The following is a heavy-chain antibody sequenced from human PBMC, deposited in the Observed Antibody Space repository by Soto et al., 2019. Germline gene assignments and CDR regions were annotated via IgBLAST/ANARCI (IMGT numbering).Heavy chain of an antibody. CDR1: GFSFIKYA. CDR3: AKDDVSGDGLWLVSA. J-gene: IGHJ5*02. CDR2: ITGSGSSI. V-gene: IGHV3-23*01. Sequence: DVQLLESGGGLVQPGGSLKLSCVASGFSFIKYAMIWVRQAPGKGQEWVSGITGSGSSIQYTASVKGRFTISRDNSKNTVYLQMDYLRAEDTAMYYCAKDDVSGDGLWLVSAWGQGTPVTVS. D-gene: IGHD2-21*02.